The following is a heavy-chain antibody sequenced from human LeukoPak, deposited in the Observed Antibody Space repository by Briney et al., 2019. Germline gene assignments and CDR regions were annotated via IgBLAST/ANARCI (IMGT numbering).Heavy chain of an antibody. D-gene: IGHD1-26*01. CDR2: MNPNTGDT. V-gene: IGHV1-8*01. Sequence: ASVRVSCKASGYTFTGYDVNWVRQATGQGLEWMGWMNPNTGDTGYAQKFQGRVTMTRNSSIDTAYMELSGLRSEDTAVYYCTRGSLSGSSRDYWGQGTLLTVSS. CDR1: GYTFTGYD. J-gene: IGHJ4*02. CDR3: TRGSLSGSSRDY.